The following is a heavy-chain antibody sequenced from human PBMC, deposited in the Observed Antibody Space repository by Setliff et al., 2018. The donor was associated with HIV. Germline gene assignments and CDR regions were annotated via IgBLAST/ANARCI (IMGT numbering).Heavy chain of an antibody. CDR3: ARDLAY. CDR1: GFTFTNYW. CDR2: IGEDGSEK. Sequence: GGSLRLSCAASGFTFTNYWMNWVRQAPGKGLEWVANIGEDGSEKYYVDSVKGRFTISRDNAQNSLYLQMSSLKVEDTAVYYCARDLAYWGQGTLVTVSS. V-gene: IGHV3-7*03. J-gene: IGHJ4*02.